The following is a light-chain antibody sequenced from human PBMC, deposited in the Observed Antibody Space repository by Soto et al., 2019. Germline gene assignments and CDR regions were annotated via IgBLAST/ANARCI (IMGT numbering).Light chain of an antibody. CDR1: QRIGSTY. V-gene: IGKV3-20*01. J-gene: IGKJ1*01. Sequence: PGERATLSCRASQRIGSTYLVWYQQKPAQAPRLLIYGASNRATGTPDRFSGSGSGTDFTLTISRLEPEDFAVYYCQQFGSSPTFGQGTKVEIK. CDR3: QQFGSSPT. CDR2: GAS.